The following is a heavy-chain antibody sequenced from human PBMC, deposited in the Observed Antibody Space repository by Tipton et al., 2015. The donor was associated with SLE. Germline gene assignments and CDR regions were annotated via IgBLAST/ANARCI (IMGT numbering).Heavy chain of an antibody. CDR1: GGTFSSYA. V-gene: IGHV1-8*02. CDR2: MNPNSGNT. J-gene: IGHJ5*02. D-gene: IGHD2-15*01. CDR3: ARWKLGAASNWFDP. Sequence: QLVQSGAEVKKPGSSVKVSCKASGGTFSSYAISWVRQAPGQGLEWMGWMNPNSGNTGYAQKFQGRVTMTRNTSISTAYMELSSLRSEDTAVYYCARWKLGAASNWFDPWGQGTLVTVSS.